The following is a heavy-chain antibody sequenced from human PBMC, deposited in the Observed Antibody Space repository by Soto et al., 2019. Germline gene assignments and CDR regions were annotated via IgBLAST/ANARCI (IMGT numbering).Heavy chain of an antibody. Sequence: GGSLRLSCEAPGITFSTYAMSWVRQAPGKGLQWISTITNSGKHTYYADSVKGRFTISRDTSTNALYLEMNNPRAEDTAVYYCAKNYDLFTGAFDDWGQGKLVTVSS. J-gene: IGHJ4*02. D-gene: IGHD3-9*01. CDR2: ITNSGKHT. CDR1: GITFSTYA. V-gene: IGHV3-23*05. CDR3: AKNYDLFTGAFDD.